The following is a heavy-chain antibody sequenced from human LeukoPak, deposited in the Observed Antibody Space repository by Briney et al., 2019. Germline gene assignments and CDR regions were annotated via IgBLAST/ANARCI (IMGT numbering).Heavy chain of an antibody. V-gene: IGHV1-8*01. CDR2: MNPNSGNT. J-gene: IGHJ6*03. CDR1: GYTFTSYD. Sequence: ASVKVSCKASGYTFTSYDINWVRQATGQGLEWMGWMNPNSGNTGYAQKFQGRVTMTRNTSISTAYMELSSLRSEDTAVYYCARSDIVVHYYYMDVWGKGTTVTVPS. CDR3: ARSDIVVHYYYMDV. D-gene: IGHD2-15*01.